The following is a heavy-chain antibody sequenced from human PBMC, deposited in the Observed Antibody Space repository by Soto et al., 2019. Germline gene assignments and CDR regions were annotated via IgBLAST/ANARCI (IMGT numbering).Heavy chain of an antibody. Sequence: ASVKVSCKASGYTFSDFDINWLRQASGQGPEWMGWMNAKSGDTFFAQRFQGKFNMTWDTSLSTAYMEVGSLTSDDTAMYYCARGNPFNYAGFDVWGQGTKVPVSS. D-gene: IGHD3-16*01. CDR3: ARGNPFNYAGFDV. J-gene: IGHJ6*02. V-gene: IGHV1-8*01. CDR1: GYTFSDFD. CDR2: MNAKSGDT.